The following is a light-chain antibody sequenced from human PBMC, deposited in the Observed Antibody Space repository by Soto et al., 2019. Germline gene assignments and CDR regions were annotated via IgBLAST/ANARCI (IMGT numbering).Light chain of an antibody. J-gene: IGKJ1*01. Sequence: EIVMTRSPATLSVSPGERATLSCRASQSVSSNLAWYQQKPGQAPRLLIYGASTRATGIPARFSGSGSGTEFTLTISSLQSEHFAVYYCQQYNNWPRTFGQGTKVDIK. V-gene: IGKV3-15*01. CDR1: QSVSSN. CDR2: GAS. CDR3: QQYNNWPRT.